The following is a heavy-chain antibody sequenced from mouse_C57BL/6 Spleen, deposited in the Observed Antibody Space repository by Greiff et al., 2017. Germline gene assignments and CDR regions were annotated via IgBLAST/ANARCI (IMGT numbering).Heavy chain of an antibody. CDR3: ARGYDYDAMDY. CDR2: INPSSGYT. CDR1: GYTFTSYT. Sequence: QVQLQQSGAELARPCASVKMSCKASGYTFTSYTMHWVKQRPGQGLEWIGYINPSSGYTKYNQKFKDKATLTADKSSSTAYMQLSSLTSEDSAVYYCARGYDYDAMDYWGQGTSVTVSS. V-gene: IGHV1-4*01. J-gene: IGHJ4*01.